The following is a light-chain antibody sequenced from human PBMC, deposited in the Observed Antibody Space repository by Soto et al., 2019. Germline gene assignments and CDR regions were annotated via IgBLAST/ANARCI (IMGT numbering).Light chain of an antibody. CDR1: QNVRTY. J-gene: IGKJ5*01. V-gene: IGKV3-11*01. Sequence: EVVLTQSPATLSLSPGTRATPSCRTTPNSSRSSQNVRTYLDWYQQKPGQAPRLLIYGASNRATGIPARFSGSGSGTEFTLTISSLEPEDFAVYYCQQRSEWPPITFGQGTRLEIK. CDR2: GAS. CDR3: QQRSEWPPIT.